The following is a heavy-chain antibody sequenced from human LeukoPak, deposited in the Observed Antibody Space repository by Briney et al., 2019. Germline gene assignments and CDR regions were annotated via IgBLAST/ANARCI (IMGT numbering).Heavy chain of an antibody. D-gene: IGHD2-2*01. Sequence: GGSLTLSCAASGFSFDEYSMHWVRQAPGKGLKWVSLITWNGGGTSYADSVKGRFTISRDNKKSSLFLQMHSLRTEDTAFYFCVKDGLQYCTSTSCYEFQSWGQGTLVSVSS. V-gene: IGHV3-43*01. CDR1: GFSFDEYS. J-gene: IGHJ4*02. CDR2: ITWNGGGT. CDR3: VKDGLQYCTSTSCYEFQS.